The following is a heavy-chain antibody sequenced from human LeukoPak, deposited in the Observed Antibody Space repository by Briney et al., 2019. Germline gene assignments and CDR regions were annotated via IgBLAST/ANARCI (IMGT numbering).Heavy chain of an antibody. D-gene: IGHD3-3*01. J-gene: IGHJ4*02. CDR1: GYTFTSYG. CDR3: ARDYSAASNFWSGYRRPYFDY. V-gene: IGHV1-18*01. CDR2: IGAYNGNT. Sequence: ASVKVSCKASGYTFTSYGISWVRQAPGQGLEWMGWIGAYNGNTNYAQKLQGRVTMTTDTSTSTAYMELRSLRSDDTAVYYCARDYSAASNFWSGYRRPYFDYWGQGTLVTVSS.